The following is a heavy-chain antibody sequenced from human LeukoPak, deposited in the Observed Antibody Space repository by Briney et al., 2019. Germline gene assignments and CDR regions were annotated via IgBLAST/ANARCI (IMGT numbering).Heavy chain of an antibody. CDR2: ISYDGSNK. D-gene: IGHD4/OR15-4a*01. Sequence: GGSLRLSCAASGFTFSLFAMHWVRQSPGKGLEWVAVISYDGSNKYYADSVKGRFTISRDNSKNTLYLQMNSLRAEDTAVYYCAKDMVGAFDIWGQGTMVTVSS. V-gene: IGHV3-30*04. J-gene: IGHJ3*02. CDR3: AKDMVGAFDI. CDR1: GFTFSLFA.